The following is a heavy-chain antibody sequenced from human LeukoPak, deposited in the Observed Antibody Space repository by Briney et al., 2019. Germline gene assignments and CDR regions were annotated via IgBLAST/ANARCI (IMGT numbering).Heavy chain of an antibody. CDR1: GFTFSGFW. V-gene: IGHV3-7*03. CDR3: ARGLTVQNDAFDI. J-gene: IGHJ3*02. D-gene: IGHD4-17*01. Sequence: GSLRLSCAVSGFTFSGFWMSWSRQAPGKGLEWAASINSDGSEGYYADVVKGRFTISRDNAKNSLYLQINSLRAEDTAVYYCARGLTVQNDAFDIWGQGTMVTVSS. CDR2: INSDGSEG.